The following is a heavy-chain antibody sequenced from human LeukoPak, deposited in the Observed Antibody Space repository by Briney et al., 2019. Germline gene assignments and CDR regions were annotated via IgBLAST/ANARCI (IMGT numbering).Heavy chain of an antibody. Sequence: GRSLRLSCAASGFTVSNNYMSWVRQAPGKGLEWVSLIFSDGSTYYADSVKGRFTISRDNSKNTLYLQMNSLRAEDTAVYYCARSDPNWGDRQTFDYWGQGTLVTVSS. V-gene: IGHV3-53*01. D-gene: IGHD7-27*01. CDR2: IFSDGST. J-gene: IGHJ4*02. CDR3: ARSDPNWGDRQTFDY. CDR1: GFTVSNNY.